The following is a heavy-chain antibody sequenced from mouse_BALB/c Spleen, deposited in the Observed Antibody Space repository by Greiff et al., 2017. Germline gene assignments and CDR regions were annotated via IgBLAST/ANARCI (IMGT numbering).Heavy chain of an antibody. Sequence: VQLQQSGPGLVKPSQSLSLTCTVTGYSITSDYAWNWIRQFPGNKLEWMGYISYSGSTSYNPSLKSRISITRDTSKNQFFLQLNSVTTEDTATYYCARFPYYRYDEGGYAMDYWGQGTSGTVSS. CDR2: ISYSGST. V-gene: IGHV3-2*02. J-gene: IGHJ4*01. D-gene: IGHD2-14*01. CDR3: ARFPYYRYDEGGYAMDY. CDR1: GYSITSDYA.